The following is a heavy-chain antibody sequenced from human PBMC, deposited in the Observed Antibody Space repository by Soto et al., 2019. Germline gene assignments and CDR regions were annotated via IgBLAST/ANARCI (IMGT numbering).Heavy chain of an antibody. CDR3: ARDGLTGTTWEVNWFDP. D-gene: IGHD1-7*01. J-gene: IGHJ5*02. CDR1: GDSVSSNSAA. V-gene: IGHV6-1*01. CDR2: TYYMSKWYN. Sequence: TLSLTCAISGDSVSSNSAAWNWIRQSPSRGLEWLGRTYYMSKWYNDYAVSVKSRITINPDTSKNQFSLQLNSVTPEDTAVYYCARDGLTGTTWEVNWFDPWGQGTLVTVSS.